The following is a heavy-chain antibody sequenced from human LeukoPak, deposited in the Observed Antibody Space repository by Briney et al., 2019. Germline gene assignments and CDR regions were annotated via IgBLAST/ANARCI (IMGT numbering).Heavy chain of an antibody. D-gene: IGHD6-19*01. CDR2: ISSSSSYL. Sequence: GGSLRLSCAASGFTFSSYSMNWVRQAPGKGLEWVSSISSSSSYLFFADSVKGRFSISRDNTKNSLYLQMSGLRAEDTAVYYCARDAVTGYSSGWYKPFPFDSWGQGTLVTVSS. J-gene: IGHJ4*02. CDR1: GFTFSSYS. V-gene: IGHV3-21*01. CDR3: ARDAVTGYSSGWYKPFPFDS.